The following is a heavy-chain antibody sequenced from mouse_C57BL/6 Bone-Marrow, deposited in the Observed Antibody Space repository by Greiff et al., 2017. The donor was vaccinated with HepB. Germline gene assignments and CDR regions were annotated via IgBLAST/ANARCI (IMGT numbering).Heavy chain of an antibody. V-gene: IGHV1-18*01. CDR2: INPNNGGT. CDR1: GYTFTDYN. Sequence: VQLQQSGPELVKPGASVKIPCKASGYTFTDYNMAWVKQSHGKSLEWIGDINPNNGGTIYNQKFKGKATLTVDKSSSTAYMELRSLTSEDTAVYDCAREGDDYGYAMDYWGQGTSVTVSS. J-gene: IGHJ4*01. D-gene: IGHD2-4*01. CDR3: AREGDDYGYAMDY.